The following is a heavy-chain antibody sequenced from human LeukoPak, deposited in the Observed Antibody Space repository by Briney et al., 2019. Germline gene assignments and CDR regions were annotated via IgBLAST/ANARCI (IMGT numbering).Heavy chain of an antibody. CDR1: GFTFSSYW. J-gene: IGHJ4*02. CDR3: ARAARYYYGSGLHFDY. CDR2: INRDGSST. V-gene: IGHV3-74*01. Sequence: GGSLRLSCAASGFTFSSYWMHWVRQAPGKGLVWVSRINRDGSSTSYADSVKGRFTISRDNAKNTLYLQMNSLRAEDTAVYYCARAARYYYGSGLHFDYWGQGTLVTVSS. D-gene: IGHD3-10*01.